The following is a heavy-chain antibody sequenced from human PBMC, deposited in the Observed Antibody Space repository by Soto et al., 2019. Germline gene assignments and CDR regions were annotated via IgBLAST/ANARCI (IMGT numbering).Heavy chain of an antibody. Sequence: SETLSLTCTVSGGSISSSSYYWGWIRQPPGKGLEWIGSIYYSGSTYYNPSLKSRVTISVDTSKNQFSLKLSSVTAADTAVYYCASPKIAFYNWFDPWGQGTMVTVS. D-gene: IGHD3-3*02. CDR1: GGSISSSSYY. CDR3: ASPKIAFYNWFDP. CDR2: IYYSGST. V-gene: IGHV4-39*01. J-gene: IGHJ5*02.